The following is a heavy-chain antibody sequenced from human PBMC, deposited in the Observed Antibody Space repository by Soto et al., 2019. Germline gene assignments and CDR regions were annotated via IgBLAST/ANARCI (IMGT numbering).Heavy chain of an antibody. V-gene: IGHV1-69*02. J-gene: IGHJ4*02. CDR1: GGTFSSYT. CDR2: IIPILGIA. D-gene: IGHD3-22*01. Sequence: QVQLVQSGAEVKKPGSSVKVSCKASGGTFSSYTISWVQQAPGQGLEWMGRIIPILGIANYAQKFQGRVTITADKSTSTAYMELSSLRSEDTAVYYCAMCNYYDSSGPFDYWGQGTLVTVSS. CDR3: AMCNYYDSSGPFDY.